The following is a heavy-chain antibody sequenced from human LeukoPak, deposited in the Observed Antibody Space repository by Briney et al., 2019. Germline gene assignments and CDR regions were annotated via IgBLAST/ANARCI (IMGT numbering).Heavy chain of an antibody. J-gene: IGHJ4*02. Sequence: PGGSLRLSCAASGFSVNSYYMSWVRQAPGKGLEWVSSISSSSSYIYYADSVKGRFTISRDNAKNSLYLQMNSLRAEDTAVYYCARDPEVGATASFDYWGQGTLVTVSS. CDR3: ARDPEVGATASFDY. D-gene: IGHD1-26*01. CDR2: ISSSSSYI. V-gene: IGHV3-21*01. CDR1: GFSVNSYY.